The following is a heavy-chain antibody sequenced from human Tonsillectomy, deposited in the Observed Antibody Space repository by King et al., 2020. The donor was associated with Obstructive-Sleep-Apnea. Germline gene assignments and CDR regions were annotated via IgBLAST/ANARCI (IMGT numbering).Heavy chain of an antibody. Sequence: HVQLQQWGAGLLKPSETLSLTCAVYVGSFSDYYWSWIRQPPGKGLEWIGEINHSGSANYNPSLKSRVTISVDTSKSQFSLELSSVTAAATAVYYCARGSGAAAVNWFDPWGQGTLVAVSS. CDR3: ARGSGAAAVNWFDP. CDR1: VGSFSDYY. V-gene: IGHV4-34*01. J-gene: IGHJ5*02. D-gene: IGHD6-13*01. CDR2: INHSGSA.